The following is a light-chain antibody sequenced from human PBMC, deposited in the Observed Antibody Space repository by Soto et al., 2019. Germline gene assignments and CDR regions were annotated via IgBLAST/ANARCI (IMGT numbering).Light chain of an antibody. CDR2: GAS. CDR1: ESVSRNY. CDR3: HQYGLLTRHP. Sequence: EIVLTQSPGTLSLSPGESATLSCRASESVSRNYLAWYQQKPGQAPRLLIYGASSRATGIPNRFSGSGSGRDFTLTISGLEPEDFAVYYCHQYGLLTRHPFGQGTKLEIK. J-gene: IGKJ2*01. V-gene: IGKV3-20*01.